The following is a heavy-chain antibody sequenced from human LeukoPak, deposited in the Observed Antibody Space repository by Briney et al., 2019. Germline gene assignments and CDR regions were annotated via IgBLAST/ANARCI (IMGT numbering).Heavy chain of an antibody. D-gene: IGHD4/OR15-4a*01. J-gene: IGHJ4*02. CDR2: INPNSGGT. CDR3: ARDGANYDY. V-gene: IGHV1-2*02. Sequence: GASVKVSCKASGYSFTAHYIHWVRQAPGQGLEWMGWINPNSGGTNYAQKFQGRVTMTRDTSISTAYMELSRLRSDDTAVYYCARDGANYDYWGQGTLVTVSS. CDR1: GYSFTAHY.